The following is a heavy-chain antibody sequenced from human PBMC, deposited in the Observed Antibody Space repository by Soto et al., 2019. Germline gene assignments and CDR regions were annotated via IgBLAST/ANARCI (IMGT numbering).Heavy chain of an antibody. Sequence: EVQLVESGGGLAQPGGSLRLSCAASGVTFSSYWMPWVRQAPGKGLEWVANIKQDGSEKYYVDSVKGRFTISRDNAKNSLYLQMNNLRVEDTAVYYCARGEAIGDDPWGHGTLVTVSS. CDR3: ARGEAIGDDP. CDR2: IKQDGSEK. CDR1: GVTFSSYW. V-gene: IGHV3-7*01. J-gene: IGHJ5*02. D-gene: IGHD3-10*01.